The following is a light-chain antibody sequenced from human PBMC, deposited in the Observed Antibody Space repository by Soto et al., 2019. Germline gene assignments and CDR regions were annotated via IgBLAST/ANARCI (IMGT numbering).Light chain of an antibody. CDR1: SGSIASNY. CDR3: QSYDTTSPVV. J-gene: IGLJ2*01. Sequence: NFMLTQPHSVSASPGKTVTISCTRSSGSIASNYVQWYQQLPGSAPTTLIYEDDQRPSGVPDRFSGSIDSSSNSASLTISGLTTEDEADYYCQSYDTTSPVVFGGGTKLTVL. V-gene: IGLV6-57*04. CDR2: EDD.